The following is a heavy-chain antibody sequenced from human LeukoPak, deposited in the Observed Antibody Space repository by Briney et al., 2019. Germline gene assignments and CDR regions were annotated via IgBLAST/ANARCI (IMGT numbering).Heavy chain of an antibody. CDR3: ARESSGWLQLFDY. Sequence: GGSLRLSCAASGFTVSSKYMSWVRQAPGKGLEWVSVIYSGGSTYYADSVKGRFTISRDNSKNTVYLQMNSLRAEDTAVYYCARESSGWLQLFDYWGQGTLITVSS. D-gene: IGHD5-24*01. V-gene: IGHV3-66*01. CDR2: IYSGGST. J-gene: IGHJ4*02. CDR1: GFTVSSKY.